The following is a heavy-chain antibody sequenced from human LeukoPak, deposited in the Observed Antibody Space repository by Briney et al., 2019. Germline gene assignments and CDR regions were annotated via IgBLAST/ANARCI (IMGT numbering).Heavy chain of an antibody. D-gene: IGHD3-9*01. Sequence: SETLSLTCTVSGYSISSGHYWAWIRQSPEKGLEWIASMFHSGSTYYNPSLKSRVTISVDTSKNQFSLKLSSVTAADTAVYYCARLSTGNPADYWGQGTLVTVSS. J-gene: IGHJ4*02. CDR3: ARLSTGNPADY. CDR2: MFHSGST. V-gene: IGHV4-38-2*02. CDR1: GYSISSGHY.